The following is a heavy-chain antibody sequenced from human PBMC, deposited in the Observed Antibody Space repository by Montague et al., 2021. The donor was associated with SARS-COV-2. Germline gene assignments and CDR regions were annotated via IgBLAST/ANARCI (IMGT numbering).Heavy chain of an antibody. Sequence: SETLSLTCAVSGGSISSSNCWCCLRQPPGEDLVWISDIYHSGSTNYNQSHKSRDTITLDKSKNHFSLKLSSVIAADTAVYYCALPTAVARFDPWGQGTLVTVSS. V-gene: IGHV4-4*02. CDR1: GGSISSSNC. CDR2: IYHSGST. D-gene: IGHD2-2*01. J-gene: IGHJ5*02. CDR3: ALPTAVARFDP.